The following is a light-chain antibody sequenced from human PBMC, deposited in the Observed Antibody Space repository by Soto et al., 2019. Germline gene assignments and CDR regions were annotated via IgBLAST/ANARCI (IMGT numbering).Light chain of an antibody. CDR1: QSVGSN. J-gene: IGKJ1*01. CDR2: GAS. CDR3: QQYNNWPPWT. V-gene: IGKV3-15*01. Sequence: EIVMTQSPATLSVSPGERATLSCRASQSVGSNLAWYQQQPGQAPSLLIYGASSRATGVPARFSGSGSGTEFTRTISSLQSEDFAVYYCQQYNNWPPWTFGQGTKVEI.